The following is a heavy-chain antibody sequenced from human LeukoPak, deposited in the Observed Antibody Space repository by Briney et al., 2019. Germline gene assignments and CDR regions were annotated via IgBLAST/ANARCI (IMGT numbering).Heavy chain of an antibody. CDR3: ARKLGQQLVPDALDI. V-gene: IGHV3-21*01. D-gene: IGHD6-13*01. J-gene: IGHJ3*02. CDR1: GFTFSSYS. CDR2: ISSRSKYI. Sequence: PGGSLRLSCAASGFTFSSYSMNWVRQAPGKGLEWVSSISSRSKYIYHADSLKGRFTISRDNAKSSLYLQMNSLRAEDTAVYYCARKLGQQLVPDALDIWGQGTMVTVSS.